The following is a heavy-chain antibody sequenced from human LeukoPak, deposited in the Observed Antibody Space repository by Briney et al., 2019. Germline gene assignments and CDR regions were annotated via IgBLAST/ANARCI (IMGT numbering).Heavy chain of an antibody. J-gene: IGHJ4*02. D-gene: IGHD3-22*01. CDR1: RGSISTYY. CDR2: IHYTDRT. Sequence: PSETLSLTCTISRGSISTYYWSWIRQTPGPTLEWIRNIHYTDRTRYNPSLESRVTMSLDTPKNEFSLRLTSMTAADSAVYYCARGRPDPQNSDYWDYWGQGILVTVSS. CDR3: ARGRPDPQNSDYWDY. V-gene: IGHV4-59*13.